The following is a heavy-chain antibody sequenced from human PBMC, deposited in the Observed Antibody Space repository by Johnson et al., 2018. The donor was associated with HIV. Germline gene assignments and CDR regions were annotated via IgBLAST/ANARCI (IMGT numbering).Heavy chain of an antibody. D-gene: IGHD4-23*01. J-gene: IGHJ3*02. Sequence: EVQLVESGGDVVRPGGSLRLSCAASGFGFSDYGMSWVRQVPGKGLEWVSGIKSNGANTAYADSVKGRFTISRDNAKRSLYLQMNSLRVEDTALYYCARAVDYGGNSPSRAFDIWGRGTLVTVSS. CDR1: GFGFSDYG. CDR3: ARAVDYGGNSPSRAFDI. CDR2: IKSNGANT. V-gene: IGHV3-20*04.